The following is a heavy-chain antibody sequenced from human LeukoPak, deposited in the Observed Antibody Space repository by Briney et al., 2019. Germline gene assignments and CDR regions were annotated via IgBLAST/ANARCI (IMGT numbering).Heavy chain of an antibody. D-gene: IGHD5-18*01. V-gene: IGHV3-33*06. CDR3: AKENTALDY. CDR2: IWYDGSNK. J-gene: IGHJ4*02. CDR1: GFSFSNYG. Sequence: GGSLRLSCAASGFSFSNYGMHWVRQAPDKGLEWVAVIWYDGSNKYYADPVKGRFTISRDNSKNTLYLQMNSLRAEDTAVYYCAKENTALDYWGQGTLVTVSS.